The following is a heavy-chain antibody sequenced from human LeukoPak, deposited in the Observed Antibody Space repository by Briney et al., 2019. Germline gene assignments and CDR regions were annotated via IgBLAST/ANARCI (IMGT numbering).Heavy chain of an antibody. V-gene: IGHV4-4*07. J-gene: IGHJ3*02. D-gene: IGHD3-22*01. CDR3: ARGGTSGYYVAFDI. CDR1: GGSISSYY. CDR2: IYTSGST. Sequence: SETLSLTCTVSGGSISSYYWSWIRQPAGKGLEWIGRIYTSGSTNYNPSLKSRVTMSVDTSKNQFSLKLSSVTAADTAVYYCARGGTSGYYVAFDIWGQGTMVTVSS.